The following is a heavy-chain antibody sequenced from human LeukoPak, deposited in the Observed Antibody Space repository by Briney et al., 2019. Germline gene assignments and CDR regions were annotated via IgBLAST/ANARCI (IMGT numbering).Heavy chain of an antibody. CDR2: ITWDGGRT. CDR1: EFRFSNHW. J-gene: IGHJ6*03. CDR3: AKDSSGYNSHYYYYMDV. D-gene: IGHD5-24*01. Sequence: GGSLRLSCAASEFRFSNHWMSWVRQAPGKGLEWVSLITWDGGRTDYADSVKGRFTISRDNSKNSLYLQMNSLRTEDTALYYCAKDSSGYNSHYYYYMDVWGKGTTVTVSS. V-gene: IGHV3-43*01.